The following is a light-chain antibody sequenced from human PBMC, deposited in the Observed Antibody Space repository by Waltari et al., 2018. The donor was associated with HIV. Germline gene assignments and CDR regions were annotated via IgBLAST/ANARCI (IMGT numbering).Light chain of an antibody. V-gene: IGKV1-39*01. CDR1: QAIKTY. CDR3: QQSFSTPWT. Sequence: IKMTQSPSSLSAYMGNRISINCRASQAIKTYLKWYAHKPGEAPKLLIFDATRLHTGVTSRFRGTGSGTHFTLTISSLQPEDSGTYYCQQSFSTPWTFGQGTKV. J-gene: IGKJ1*01. CDR2: DAT.